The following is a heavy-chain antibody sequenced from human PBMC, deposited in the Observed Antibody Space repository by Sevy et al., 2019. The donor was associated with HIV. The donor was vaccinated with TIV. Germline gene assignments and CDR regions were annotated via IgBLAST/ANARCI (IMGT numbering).Heavy chain of an antibody. CDR3: AGSSSYYYGMDV. D-gene: IGHD6-6*01. CDR2: ISGRGAST. Sequence: GGCLRLSCAASGFTFSSYVMSWVRQAPIKGLEWVSAISGRGASTYYADSVKGRFTISRDNSKNTLYLQMNSLRAEDTAVYYCAGSSSYYYGMDVWGQGTTVTVSS. CDR1: GFTFSSYV. V-gene: IGHV3-23*01. J-gene: IGHJ6*02.